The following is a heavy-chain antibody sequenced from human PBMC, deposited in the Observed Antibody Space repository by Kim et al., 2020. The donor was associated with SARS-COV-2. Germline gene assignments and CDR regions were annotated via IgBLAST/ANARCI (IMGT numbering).Heavy chain of an antibody. CDR1: GFTFSSYS. V-gene: IGHV3-21*01. CDR3: ARGYYYGSGGYFRGYYGMDV. Sequence: GGSLRLSCAASGFTFSSYSMNWVRQAPGKGLEWVSSISSSSSYIYYADSVKGRFTISRDNAKNSLYLQMNSLRAEDTAVYYCARGYYYGSGGYFRGYYGMDVWGQGTTVTVSS. CDR2: ISSSSSYI. J-gene: IGHJ6*02. D-gene: IGHD3-10*01.